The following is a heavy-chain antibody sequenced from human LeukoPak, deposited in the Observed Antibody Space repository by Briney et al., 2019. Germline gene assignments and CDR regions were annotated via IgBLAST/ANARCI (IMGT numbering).Heavy chain of an antibody. CDR2: IYYSGST. CDR1: GGSISSYH. V-gene: IGHV4-59*08. D-gene: IGHD3-10*01. Sequence: SETLSLTCTVSGGSISSYHWSWIRQPPGKGLEWIGYIYYSGSTNYNPSLKSRVTISVDTSKNQFSLKLSSVTAADTAVYYCARHQNRYGSGSYTLYYYYGMDVWGQGTTVTVSS. J-gene: IGHJ6*02. CDR3: ARHQNRYGSGSYTLYYYYGMDV.